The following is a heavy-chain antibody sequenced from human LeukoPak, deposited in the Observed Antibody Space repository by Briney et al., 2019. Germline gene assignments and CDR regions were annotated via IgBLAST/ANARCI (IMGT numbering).Heavy chain of an antibody. V-gene: IGHV4-59*01. D-gene: IGHD5-24*01. Sequence: SETLSLTCTVSGGSISSYYWSWIRQPPGKGLEWIGYIYYSGSTNYNPSLKSRVTISVDTSKNQFSLKLSSVTAADTAVYYCARTRREGTKEMATIGFDYWGQGTLVTVSS. CDR1: GGSISSYY. CDR3: ARTRREGTKEMATIGFDY. CDR2: IYYSGST. J-gene: IGHJ4*02.